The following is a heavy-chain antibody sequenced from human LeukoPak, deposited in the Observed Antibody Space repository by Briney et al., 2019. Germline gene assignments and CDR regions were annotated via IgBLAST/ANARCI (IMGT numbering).Heavy chain of an antibody. CDR3: ARHRYYDSSGYYFDY. D-gene: IGHD3-22*01. V-gene: IGHV4-39*01. J-gene: IGHJ4*02. CDR1: GGSISSSSYY. Sequence: PSETLSLTRTVSGGSISSSSYYWDWLRQPPGKGLEWIGRFYYTSNPYYNPSLNSRVTISVDTSRNQFSLKLSSVTAADTAVYHCARHRYYDSSGYYFDYWGQGTLVTVSS. CDR2: FYYTSNP.